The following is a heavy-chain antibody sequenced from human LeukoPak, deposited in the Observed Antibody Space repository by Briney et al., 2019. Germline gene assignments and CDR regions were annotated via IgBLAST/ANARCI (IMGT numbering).Heavy chain of an antibody. CDR3: ARDLGVVVVAATYDY. D-gene: IGHD2-15*01. Sequence: PGRSLRLSCAASGFTFDDYAMHWVRQAPGKGLEWVSGISWNSGSIGYADSVKGRFTISRDNSKNTLYLQMNSLRAEDTAVYYCARDLGVVVVAATYDYWGQGTLVTVSS. CDR2: ISWNSGSI. V-gene: IGHV3-9*01. CDR1: GFTFDDYA. J-gene: IGHJ4*02.